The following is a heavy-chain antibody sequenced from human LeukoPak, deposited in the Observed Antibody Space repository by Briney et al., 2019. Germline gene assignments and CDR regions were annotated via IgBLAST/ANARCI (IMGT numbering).Heavy chain of an antibody. CDR2: INPNSGGT. CDR1: GYTFTSYA. V-gene: IGHV1-2*06. CDR3: ARWGRAMGGPYYYYGMDV. Sequence: ASVKVSCKASGYTFTSYAMNWVRQAPGQGLEWMGRINPNSGGTNYAQKFQGRVTMTRDTSISTAYMELSRLRSDDTAVYYCARWGRAMGGPYYYYGMDVWGQGTTVTVSS. D-gene: IGHD5-18*01. J-gene: IGHJ6*02.